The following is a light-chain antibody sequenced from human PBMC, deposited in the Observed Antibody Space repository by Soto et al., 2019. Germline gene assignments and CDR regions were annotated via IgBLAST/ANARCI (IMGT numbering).Light chain of an antibody. J-gene: IGLJ1*01. CDR1: SSDVGGYNY. CDR3: SSYAGSNNYV. CDR2: EVS. V-gene: IGLV2-8*01. Sequence: QSVLTQPPSASGSPGQSVTISCTGTSSDVGGYNYVSWYQQHPGKAPKLMIYEVSKRPSGVPDRFSGSTSGNTASLTVSGLQAEDEADYYCSSYAGSNNYVFGTGTRSPS.